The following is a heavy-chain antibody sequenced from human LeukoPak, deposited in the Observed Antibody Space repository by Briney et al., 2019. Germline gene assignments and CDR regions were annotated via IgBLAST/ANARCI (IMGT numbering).Heavy chain of an antibody. CDR3: AKKNSGLHPFDF. J-gene: IGHJ4*02. CDR1: GFSFSSSP. Sequence: GGSLRLSCAASGFSFSSSPMSWVRQTPGKGLEWVSGISSSGGDTPYADSVKGRFTISRDNSRNTLYLQMNSLRVEDTAVYYCAKKNSGLHPFDFRGQGTLVTVSS. CDR2: ISSSGGDT. D-gene: IGHD4-23*01. V-gene: IGHV3-23*01.